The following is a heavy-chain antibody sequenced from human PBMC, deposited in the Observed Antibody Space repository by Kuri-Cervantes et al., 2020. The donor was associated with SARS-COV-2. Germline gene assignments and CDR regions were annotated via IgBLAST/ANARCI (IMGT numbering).Heavy chain of an antibody. J-gene: IGHJ4*02. D-gene: IGHD5-24*01. CDR1: GASIRGSSYF. V-gene: IGHV4-39*07. CDR2: IYHSGST. Sequence: SETLSLTCTVSGASIRGSSYFWAWIRQPPGKGLEWIGSIYHSGSTYYSPSLKSRVTISLDTSKNQFSLSLTSTTAADTAVYYCGKVSWLQLWRRYSDSWGQGALVTVSS. CDR3: GKVSWLQLWRRYSDS.